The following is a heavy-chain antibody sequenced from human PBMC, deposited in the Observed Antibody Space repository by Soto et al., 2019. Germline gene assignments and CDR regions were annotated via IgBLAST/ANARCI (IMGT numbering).Heavy chain of an antibody. Sequence: AAVKDSFKASGYTFTSYGISWVRQAPGQGLEWMGWISAYNGNTNYAQKLQGRVTMTTDTSTSTAYMELRSLRSDDTAVYYCARDEYYDNYGMEFWGQATTVIVSS. CDR3: ARDEYYDNYGMEF. CDR1: GYTFTSYG. CDR2: ISAYNGNT. J-gene: IGHJ6*01. V-gene: IGHV1-18*04.